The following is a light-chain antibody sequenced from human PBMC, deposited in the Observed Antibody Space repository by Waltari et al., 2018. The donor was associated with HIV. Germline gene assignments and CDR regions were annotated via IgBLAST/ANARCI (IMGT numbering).Light chain of an antibody. CDR3: QHYYNWPPWT. CDR1: ESVNTN. V-gene: IGKV3-15*01. CDR2: GAT. J-gene: IGKJ1*01. Sequence: EIIMTQSPPTLSVSPGERVTLPCKASESVNTNLAWLQQKPGQAPRLLIYGATTRATGIPVRFSGSGSETEFILTISGLQAEDFGVYYCQHYYNWPPWTFGKGTTVEVK.